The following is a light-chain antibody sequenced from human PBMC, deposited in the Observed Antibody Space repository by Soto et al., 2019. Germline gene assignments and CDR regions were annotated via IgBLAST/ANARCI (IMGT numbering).Light chain of an antibody. V-gene: IGKV3-20*01. J-gene: IGKJ5*01. CDR2: GAS. CDR1: QSVSSSY. Sequence: EIVLTQSPGTLSLSPGERATLSCRASQSVSSSYLAWYQQKPGQAPRLLICGASSRATGIPDRFSGSGSGTDCTLTISRLEPEDFAVYYCQLYSRSPRQITFGQGTRLEIK. CDR3: QLYSRSPRQIT.